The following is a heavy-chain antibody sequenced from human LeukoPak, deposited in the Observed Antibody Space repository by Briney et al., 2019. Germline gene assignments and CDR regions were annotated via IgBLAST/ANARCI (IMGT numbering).Heavy chain of an antibody. V-gene: IGHV4-59*01. CDR1: GGPISSYY. D-gene: IGHD3-10*01. Sequence: SETLSLTCTVSGGPISSYYWSWIRQPPGKGLEWIGYIYYSGSTNYNPSLKSRVTISVDTSKNQFSLKLSSVTAADTAVYYCARVAPYYYGSGAFDYWGQGTLVTVSS. J-gene: IGHJ4*02. CDR3: ARVAPYYYGSGAFDY. CDR2: IYYSGST.